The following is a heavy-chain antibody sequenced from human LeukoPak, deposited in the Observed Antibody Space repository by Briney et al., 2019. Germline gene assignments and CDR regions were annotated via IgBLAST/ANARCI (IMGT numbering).Heavy chain of an antibody. CDR1: GFTFSRYA. CDR2: ISYDANIGSNK. D-gene: IGHD3-3*01. Sequence: PGGSLRLSCATSGFTFSRYAMHWVRQAPGKGLERVALISYDANIGSNKYYADSVKGRFAISRDNSKNTLYLQMNSLRAEDTAVYYCARDGGYDFWSGYYQDYWGQGTLVTVSS. J-gene: IGHJ4*02. V-gene: IGHV3-30*09. CDR3: ARDGGYDFWSGYYQDY.